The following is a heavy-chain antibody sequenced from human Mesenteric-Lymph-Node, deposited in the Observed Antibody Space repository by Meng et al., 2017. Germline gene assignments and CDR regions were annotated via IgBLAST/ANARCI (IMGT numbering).Heavy chain of an antibody. CDR3: ARRPYYGSGSYPRYYYYGMDV. Sequence: GGSLRLSCKGSGYSFTSYWIGWMRQMPGKGLEWMGIIYPGDSDTRYSPSFQGQVTISADKSISTAYLQWSSLKASDTAMYYCARRPYYGSGSYPRYYYYGMDVWGQGTTVTVSS. V-gene: IGHV5-51*01. CDR2: IYPGDSDT. D-gene: IGHD3-10*01. CDR1: GYSFTSYW. J-gene: IGHJ6*02.